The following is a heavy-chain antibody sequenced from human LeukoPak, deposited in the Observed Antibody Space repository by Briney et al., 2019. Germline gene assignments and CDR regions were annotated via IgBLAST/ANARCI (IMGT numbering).Heavy chain of an antibody. J-gene: IGHJ6*02. Sequence: SVKVSCKASGGTFSSYAISWVRQAPGQGLEWMGGIIPIFGTASYAQKFQGRVTITADESTSTAYMELSSLRSEDTAVYYCARDQGVSTVTTLDYYYGMDVWGQGTTVTVSS. CDR2: IIPIFGTA. CDR1: GGTFSSYA. V-gene: IGHV1-69*01. D-gene: IGHD4-17*01. CDR3: ARDQGVSTVTTLDYYYGMDV.